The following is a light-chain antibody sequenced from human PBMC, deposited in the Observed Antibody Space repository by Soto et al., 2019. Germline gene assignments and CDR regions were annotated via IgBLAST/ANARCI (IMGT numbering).Light chain of an antibody. CDR2: DAS. V-gene: IGKV3-11*01. CDR1: QSISIY. J-gene: IGKJ4*01. CDR3: QHRSNWPLT. Sequence: EIVLTQSPATLSLSPGERATLSCRASQSISIYLAWYQQKPGQAPRLLFYDASNRATGIPARFSGSGSGTGFTLTISSLEPEDFAVYYCQHRSNWPLTFGGGTKVEIK.